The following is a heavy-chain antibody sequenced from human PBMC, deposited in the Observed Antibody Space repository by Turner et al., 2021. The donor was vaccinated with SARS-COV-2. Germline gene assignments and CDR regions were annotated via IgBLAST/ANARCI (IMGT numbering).Heavy chain of an antibody. V-gene: IGHV3-7*01. J-gene: IGHJ5*01. CDR2: IKEDGTSK. D-gene: IGHD1-7*01. Sequence: EVQLVGSGGGLVLPGGSLRFSCVGSGFTFRRYWMGWVRQAPGKGLELVANIKEDGTSKYYVDSVKGRFTTSRDNAENSVYLEMNSLRVEDTAVYYCARHGSWNYDSWGQGTLVTVSS. CDR1: GFTFRRYW. CDR3: ARHGSWNYDS.